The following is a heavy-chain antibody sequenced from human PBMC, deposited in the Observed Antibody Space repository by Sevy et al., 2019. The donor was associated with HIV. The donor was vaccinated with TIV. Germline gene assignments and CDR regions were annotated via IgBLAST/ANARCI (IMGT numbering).Heavy chain of an antibody. V-gene: IGHV3-30-3*01. Sequence: GGSLRLSCAASGFTFSSYAMHWVRQAPGKGLEWVADIIYDGSKKYYADSVKGRFTISRDNSKNTRYLQMNSLRAEDTAVYYCARDQHDYGGIVRSDWFDPWGQGTLVTVSS. D-gene: IGHD3-16*01. CDR3: ARDQHDYGGIVRSDWFDP. J-gene: IGHJ5*02. CDR1: GFTFSSYA. CDR2: IIYDGSKK.